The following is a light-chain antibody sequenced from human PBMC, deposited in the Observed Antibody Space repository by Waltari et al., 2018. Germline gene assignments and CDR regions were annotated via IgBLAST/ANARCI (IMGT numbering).Light chain of an antibody. CDR2: AAS. V-gene: IGKV1-17*01. CDR1: QGISSY. J-gene: IGKJ1*01. CDR3: LQHNSYPWT. Sequence: DIQITQSPSSLSASVGDTVTITCRASQGISSYLNWFQQKPGKAPKLLIYAASSLESGVPSRFSGSGSGTEFTLTISSLQPEDFAAYYCLQHNSYPWTFGQGTKVEIK.